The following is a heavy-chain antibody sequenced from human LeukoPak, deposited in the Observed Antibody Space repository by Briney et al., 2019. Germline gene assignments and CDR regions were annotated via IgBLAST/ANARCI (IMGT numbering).Heavy chain of an antibody. CDR1: GDSVSSGSYY. CDR3: AREVWDAFDI. CDR2: MSPSGTT. J-gene: IGHJ3*02. V-gene: IGHV4-61*01. Sequence: SETLSLTCTVSGDSVSSGSYYLSWIRQPPGKGLDWIAYMSPSGTTNYNPSLKSRVTTSVDTSRTQFSLRLSSVTAADTAVYYCAREVWDAFDIWGQGTMVTVSS.